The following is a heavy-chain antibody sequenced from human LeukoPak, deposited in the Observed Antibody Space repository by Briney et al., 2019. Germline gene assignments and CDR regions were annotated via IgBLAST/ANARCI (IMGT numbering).Heavy chain of an antibody. J-gene: IGHJ5*02. CDR2: INHSGST. CDR3: ASNGWELLSGWNWFDP. CDR1: GGSFSGYY. V-gene: IGHV4-34*01. Sequence: TSETLSLTCAVYGGSFSGYYWSWIRQPPGKGLEWIGEINHSGSTNYNPSLKSRVTISVDTSKNQFSLKLSSVTAADTAVYYCASNGWELLSGWNWFDPWGQGTLVTVSS. D-gene: IGHD1-26*01.